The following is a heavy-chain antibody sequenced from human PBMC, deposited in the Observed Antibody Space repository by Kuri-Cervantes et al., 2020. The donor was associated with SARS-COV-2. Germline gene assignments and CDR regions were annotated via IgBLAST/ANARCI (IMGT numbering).Heavy chain of an antibody. Sequence: GGSLRLSCKGPGYSFTSYWIGWVRQMPGKGLEWMGIIYPGDSDTRYSPSFQGQVTISADKSIGTAYLQWSSLKASDTAMYYCARHATYYYDSSGYYVWGQGTLVTVSS. D-gene: IGHD3-22*01. CDR1: GYSFTSYW. J-gene: IGHJ4*02. CDR3: ARHATYYYDSSGYYV. V-gene: IGHV5-51*01. CDR2: IYPGDSDT.